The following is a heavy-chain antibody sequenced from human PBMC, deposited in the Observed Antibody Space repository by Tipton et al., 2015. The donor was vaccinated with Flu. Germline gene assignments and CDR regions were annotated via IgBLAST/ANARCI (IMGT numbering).Heavy chain of an antibody. J-gene: IGHJ3*02. D-gene: IGHD1-26*01. CDR2: IYSGGST. V-gene: IGHV3-53*04. CDR1: GFTVSSNY. Sequence: SLRLSCAASGFTVSSNYMSWVRQAPGKGLEWVSVIYSGGSTYYADSVKGRFTISRHNSKNTLYLQMNSLRAEDTAVYYCARDLVGATSDAFDIWGQGTMVTVSS. CDR3: ARDLVGATSDAFDI.